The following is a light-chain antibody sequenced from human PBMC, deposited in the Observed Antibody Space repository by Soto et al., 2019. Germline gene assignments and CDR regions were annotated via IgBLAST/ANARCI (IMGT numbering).Light chain of an antibody. CDR1: NSDVGGYNY. CDR2: DVT. Sequence: QSALTQPASVSGSPGQSITISCTGTNSDVGGYNYVSWYQQHPGKAPKLIIYDVTDRPSGVSNRFSGSKSGNTASLTISGLQAEDEADYYCTSYTRSATRGVLGTGTKVTVL. V-gene: IGLV2-14*01. CDR3: TSYTRSATRGV. J-gene: IGLJ1*01.